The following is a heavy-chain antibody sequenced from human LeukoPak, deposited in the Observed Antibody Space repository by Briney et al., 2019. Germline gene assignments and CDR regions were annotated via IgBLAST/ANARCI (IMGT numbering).Heavy chain of an antibody. Sequence: PGGSLRLSCVASGFTFSSYAMSWVRQAPGKGLEWVSGISGSGGSTYYADSVKGRLTISRDNSKNTLYLQMNSLRAEDTGVYYCAKAVAGAFDYWGQGTLVTVSS. V-gene: IGHV3-23*01. CDR3: AKAVAGAFDY. CDR1: GFTFSSYA. CDR2: ISGSGGST. D-gene: IGHD6-19*01. J-gene: IGHJ4*02.